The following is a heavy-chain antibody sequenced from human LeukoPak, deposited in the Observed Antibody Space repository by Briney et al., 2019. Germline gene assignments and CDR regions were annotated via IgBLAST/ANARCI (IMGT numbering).Heavy chain of an antibody. D-gene: IGHD3-16*01. Sequence: GGSLRLSCAASGFTFSSYWMSWVRQAPGKGLEWVANIKQDGSEKYYVDSVKGRFTISRDNAKNSLYLQMSKLRAEDTAVYFCARGGGLDVWGQGATVTVSS. CDR2: IKQDGSEK. CDR1: GFTFSSYW. V-gene: IGHV3-7*03. J-gene: IGHJ6*02. CDR3: ARGGGLDV.